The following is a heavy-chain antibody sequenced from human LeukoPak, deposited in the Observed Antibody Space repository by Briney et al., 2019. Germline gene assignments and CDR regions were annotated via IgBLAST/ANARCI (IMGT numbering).Heavy chain of an antibody. CDR1: GFSVSSYY. CDR3: AKAFQRGWERDAFAF. CDR2: IHSGGTT. V-gene: IGHV3-66*01. Sequence: PGGSLRLSCAASGFSVSSYYMSWVRQAPGKGLEWVSVIHSGGTTYYVDSVKGRFIISRDNSKNTLFLQMNSLRVEDTAVYYCAKAFQRGWERDAFAFWGQGTLVTVSS. D-gene: IGHD1-26*01. J-gene: IGHJ3*01.